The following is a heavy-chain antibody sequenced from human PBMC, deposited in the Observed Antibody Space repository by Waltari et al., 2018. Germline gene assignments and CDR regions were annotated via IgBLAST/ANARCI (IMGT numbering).Heavy chain of an antibody. CDR3: TTLARGESGDY. CDR2: INPDGRQK. CDR1: GFPFNTYW. Sequence: EVQLVESGGGLVQPGGSLRLSCAASGFPFNTYWMKWIRQAPGKGLEWVANINPDGRQKFYVDSVKGRFTVSRDNAQNSLYLQMNNLRAEDTAVYYCTTLARGESGDYWGQGTLVTVSS. D-gene: IGHD3-10*01. V-gene: IGHV3-7*01. J-gene: IGHJ4*02.